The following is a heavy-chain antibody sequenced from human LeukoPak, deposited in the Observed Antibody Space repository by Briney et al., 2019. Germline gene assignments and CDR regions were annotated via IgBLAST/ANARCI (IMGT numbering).Heavy chain of an antibody. D-gene: IGHD3-10*01. V-gene: IGHV3-9*02. Sequence: GGSLRLSCAVSGFTSDDHAMHWVRQASGKGLEWVAGIMWRSGSTGYGDSVKGRFTVSRDNAKKSLYLQMNGLRVEDTAFYYCTKDLTPGGADVWGQGTTVTVSS. CDR1: GFTSDDHA. CDR2: IMWRSGST. CDR3: TKDLTPGGADV. J-gene: IGHJ6*02.